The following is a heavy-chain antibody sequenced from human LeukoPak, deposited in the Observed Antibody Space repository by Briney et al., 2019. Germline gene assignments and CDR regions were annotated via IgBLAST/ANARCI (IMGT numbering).Heavy chain of an antibody. D-gene: IGHD2-15*01. CDR1: GFTFSSYG. CDR2: ISYDGSNK. J-gene: IGHJ4*02. V-gene: IGHV3-30*18. CDR3: AKVVVVAATVSLFDY. Sequence: PGGSLRLSCAASGFTFSSYGMHWVRQAPGKGLEWVAVISYDGSNKYYADSVKGRFTISRDNSKNTLYLQMNSLRAEDTAVYYCAKVVVVAATVSLFDYWGQGTLVTVSS.